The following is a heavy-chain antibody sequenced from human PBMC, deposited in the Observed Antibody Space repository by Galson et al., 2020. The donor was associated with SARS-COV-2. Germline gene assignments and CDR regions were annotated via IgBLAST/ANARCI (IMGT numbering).Heavy chain of an antibody. CDR1: GFSLTTSGMC. CDR3: TRTSAETTASDY. V-gene: IGHV2-70*11. CDR2: IDWDDDK. J-gene: IGHJ4*02. Sequence: VSGPTLVKPTQTLTLTCTFSGFSLTTSGMCVTWIRQPPGKALEWLARIDWDDDKYYTTSLKTRLTISKDTSKNQVVLTLTNVDPVDTATYYCTRTSAETTASDYWGQGTLVTVSS. D-gene: IGHD1-1*01.